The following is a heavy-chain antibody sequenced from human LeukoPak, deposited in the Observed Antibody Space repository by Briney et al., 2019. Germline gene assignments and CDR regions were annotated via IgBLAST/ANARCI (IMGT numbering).Heavy chain of an antibody. CDR3: CHSLSGRTGAFDI. D-gene: IGHD2-21*01. V-gene: IGHV6-1*01. J-gene: IGHJ3*02. Sequence: SQTLSLTCAISGDSVSSNSAAGNWIRQSPSRGLEWLGRTYYRSKWYNDYAVSVKSRITINPDTSKNQFSLQLDSVTPEDTAVYYCCHSLSGRTGAFDIWGRGTVVTVSS. CDR2: TYYRSKWYN. CDR1: GDSVSSNSAA.